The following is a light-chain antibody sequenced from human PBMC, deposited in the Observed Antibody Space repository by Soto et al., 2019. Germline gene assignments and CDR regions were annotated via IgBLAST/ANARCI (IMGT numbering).Light chain of an antibody. CDR3: QQYGSSPVT. Sequence: IEMTQSPATLSMSPGERATVSCRASRSVYSNLAWYQQKPGQAPRLLIYGASSRATGIPDRFSGSGSGTDFTLTISRLEPEDFAVYYCQQYGSSPVTFGQGTKLEIK. V-gene: IGKV3-20*01. CDR1: RSVYSN. CDR2: GAS. J-gene: IGKJ2*01.